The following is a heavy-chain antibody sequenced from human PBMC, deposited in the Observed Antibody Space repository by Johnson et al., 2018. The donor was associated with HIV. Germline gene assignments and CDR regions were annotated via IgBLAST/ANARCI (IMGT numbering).Heavy chain of an antibody. V-gene: IGHV3-30-3*01. D-gene: IGHD4/OR15-4a*01. CDR3: ARVKNVGTIDAFDI. Sequence: VQLVESGGGVVQPGRSLRISCAASGFTFSSYAMNWVRQAPGKGLEWVAVISYDGSNKYYADSVKGRFTISRDNSKNTLYLQMNSLRAEDTAVYYCARVKNVGTIDAFDIWGQGTMVTVSS. CDR1: GFTFSSYA. J-gene: IGHJ3*02. CDR2: ISYDGSNK.